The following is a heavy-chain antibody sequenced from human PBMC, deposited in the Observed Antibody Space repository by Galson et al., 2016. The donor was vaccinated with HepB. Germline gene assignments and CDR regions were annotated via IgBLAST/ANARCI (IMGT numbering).Heavy chain of an antibody. Sequence: SLRLSCAASGFTFHSFVMNWVRQAPGKGLEWVSAISGSGANTYYADSVKGRFTISRDNSKNTLHLQMKSLRAEDTAIYYCATLTFPLDYWGQGALATVYS. CDR2: ISGSGANT. CDR1: GFTFHSFV. V-gene: IGHV3-23*01. CDR3: ATLTFPLDY. J-gene: IGHJ4*02. D-gene: IGHD3-9*01.